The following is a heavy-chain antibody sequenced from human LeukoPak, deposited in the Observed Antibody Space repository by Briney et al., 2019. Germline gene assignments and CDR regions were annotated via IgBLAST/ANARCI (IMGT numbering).Heavy chain of an antibody. CDR2: ISSSGGST. J-gene: IGHJ4*02. CDR1: GFTFSSYP. V-gene: IGHV3-23*01. D-gene: IGHD5-18*01. Sequence: GGSLRHSWVASGFTFSSYPMSWVRQAPGKGLDWVSTISSSGGSTYYADSVKGRFTISRDNSKNTLNLQMNGLRAEDTAVYYCAKGEYSYGYLFDYWGQGTLVTVSS. CDR3: AKGEYSYGYLFDY.